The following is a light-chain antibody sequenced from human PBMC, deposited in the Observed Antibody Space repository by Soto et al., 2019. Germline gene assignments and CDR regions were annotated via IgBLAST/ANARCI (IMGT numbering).Light chain of an antibody. CDR1: HNENGTYEY. J-gene: IGLJ1*01. CDR3: TSFTSDRIYV. CDR2: GVT. Sequence: VLTYPTPVYGTPRQPITISCTGNHNENGTYEYGSWYQKQPGRAPRQLRYGVTTRSTGSSHRFYASKSGLTAPLPISELPPEDEADYYCTSFTSDRIYVFGPGTKVPVL. V-gene: IGLV2-14*03.